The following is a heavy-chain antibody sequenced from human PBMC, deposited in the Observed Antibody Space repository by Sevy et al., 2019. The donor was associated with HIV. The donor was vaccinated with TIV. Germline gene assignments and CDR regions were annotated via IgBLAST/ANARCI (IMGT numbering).Heavy chain of an antibody. V-gene: IGHV3-30*18. D-gene: IGHD2-8*02. CDR2: ISYDESVK. Sequence: GGSLRLSCAAFGFIFRNYDMHWVRQAAGKGLEWVAVISYDESVKYYADSVKGRFTITRENSGYTLYLQMTSLRPEDAAIYYCVKGGLTYCTGDECRLPPLHACWVDLWGQGTLVTVSS. J-gene: IGHJ5*02. CDR3: VKGGLTYCTGDECRLPPLHACWVDL. CDR1: GFIFRNYD.